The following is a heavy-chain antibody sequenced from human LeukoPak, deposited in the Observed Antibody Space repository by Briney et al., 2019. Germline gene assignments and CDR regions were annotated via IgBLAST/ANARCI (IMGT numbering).Heavy chain of an antibody. CDR2: ISGSSSYT. V-gene: IGHV3-11*03. CDR3: ARSLGEAAVNWFDP. CDR1: GFTFSDYY. Sequence: GGSLRLSCAASGFTFSDYYMSWIRQAPGKGLEWVSYISGSSSYTNYAASVKGRFTISRDNAKNSLSLQMNSLSADDTAVYYCARSLGEAAVNWFDPWGQGTLVSVYS. J-gene: IGHJ5*02. D-gene: IGHD6-13*01.